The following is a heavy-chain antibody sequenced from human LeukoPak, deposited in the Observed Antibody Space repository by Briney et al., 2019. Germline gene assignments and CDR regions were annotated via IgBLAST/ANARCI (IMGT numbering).Heavy chain of an antibody. V-gene: IGHV4-61*02. J-gene: IGHJ4*02. CDR2: IHTSGNT. Sequence: SETLSLTCTVSGGSISSGNYHWNWIRQPAGKGLEYIGRIHTSGNTDYNPSLESRVTISVDTSKNQFSLKLSSVTAADTAVYYCARHGVGATADYWGQGTLVTVSS. CDR3: ARHGVGATADY. CDR1: GGSISSGNYH. D-gene: IGHD1-26*01.